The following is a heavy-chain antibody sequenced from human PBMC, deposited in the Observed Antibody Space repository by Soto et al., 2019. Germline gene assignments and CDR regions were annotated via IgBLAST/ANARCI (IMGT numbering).Heavy chain of an antibody. D-gene: IGHD3-3*01. CDR1: GYTFTSYG. Sequence: ASVKVSCKASGYTFTSYGISWVRQAPGQGLEWMGWISAYNGNTNYAQKLQGRVTMTTDTSTSTAYMELGSLRSDDTAVYYCARASGVVITSAPYYFDYWGPGTLVTVSS. CDR2: ISAYNGNT. V-gene: IGHV1-18*04. J-gene: IGHJ4*02. CDR3: ARASGVVITSAPYYFDY.